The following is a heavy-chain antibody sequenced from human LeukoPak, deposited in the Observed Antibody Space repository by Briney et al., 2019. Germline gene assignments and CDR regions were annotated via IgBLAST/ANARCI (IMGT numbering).Heavy chain of an antibody. Sequence: GDSVKVSCKASGYTFSGTGWYLYWLRQAPGQGLECIGWIYPYTSATHYAQKFQGRVAMTRDTSISTAYMELSRLRPDDTAVYYCARDGPAQMVDFDYWGQGTLVTVSS. CDR3: ARDGPAQMVDFDY. J-gene: IGHJ4*02. V-gene: IGHV1-2*02. D-gene: IGHD3-10*01. CDR2: IYPYTSAT. CDR1: GYTFSGTGWY.